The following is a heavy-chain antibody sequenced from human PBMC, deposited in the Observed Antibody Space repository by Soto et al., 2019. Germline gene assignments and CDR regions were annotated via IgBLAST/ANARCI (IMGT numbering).Heavy chain of an antibody. CDR2: IYHSGST. Sequence: PSETLSLTCAVSGYSISSGYYWGWIRQPPGKGLEWIGSIYHSGSTYYNPSLKSRVTISVDTSKNQFSLKLSSVTAADTAVYYCARDGVATGPWDYYYYGMDVWGQGTTVTVSS. CDR1: GYSISSGYY. D-gene: IGHD5-12*01. J-gene: IGHJ6*02. CDR3: ARDGVATGPWDYYYYGMDV. V-gene: IGHV4-38-2*02.